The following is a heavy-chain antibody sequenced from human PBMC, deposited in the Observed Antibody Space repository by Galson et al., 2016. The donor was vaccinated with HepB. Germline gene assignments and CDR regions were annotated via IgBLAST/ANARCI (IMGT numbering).Heavy chain of an antibody. D-gene: IGHD6-19*01. CDR1: GFTVSSNY. CDR3: AKEISVAGVNGLPSDY. CDR2: ISASGAGT. V-gene: IGHV3-23*01. J-gene: IGHJ4*02. Sequence: SLRLSCAASGFTVSSNYMSWVRQAPEKGLEWVSGISASGAGTYYADSVKGRFTISRDNFKNTLYLQMNSLRAEDTAVYYCAKEISVAGVNGLPSDYWGQGTLVTVSS.